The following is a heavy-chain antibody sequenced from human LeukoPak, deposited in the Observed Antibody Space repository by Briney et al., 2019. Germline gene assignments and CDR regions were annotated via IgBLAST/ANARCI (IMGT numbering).Heavy chain of an antibody. D-gene: IGHD3-3*01. CDR2: IIPIFGTA. CDR1: GGTFSSYA. J-gene: IGHJ5*02. V-gene: IGHV1-69*05. Sequence: SVKVPCKASGGTFSSYAISWVRQAPGQGLEWMGGIIPIFGTANYAQKFQGRVTITTDESTSTAYMELSSLRSEDTAVYYCAREAGFWSGYPPSWGQGTLVTVSS. CDR3: AREAGFWSGYPPS.